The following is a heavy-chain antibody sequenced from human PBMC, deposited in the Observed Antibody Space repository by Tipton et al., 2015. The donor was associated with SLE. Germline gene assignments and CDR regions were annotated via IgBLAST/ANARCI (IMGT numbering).Heavy chain of an antibody. J-gene: IGHJ5*02. CDR1: GGSIVSNSHY. D-gene: IGHD5-24*01. Sequence: TLSLTCTVSGGSIVSNSHYWAWVRRPPGKGLEWMGSVSSTGGAYYNPSLKSRLTTSVDTSKDQFSLRLTSVTAADTAIYYCARHGRIEMATVKGLFGPWGQGTLVIVSS. CDR2: VSSTGGA. CDR3: ARHGRIEMATVKGLFGP. V-gene: IGHV4-39*07.